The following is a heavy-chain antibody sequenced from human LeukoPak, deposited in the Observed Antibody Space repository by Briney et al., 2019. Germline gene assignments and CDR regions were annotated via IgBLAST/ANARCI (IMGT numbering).Heavy chain of an antibody. CDR1: GFSLSTSGVG. CDR3: AHSSRSPSCGGGRCYYFDL. D-gene: IGHD2-15*01. Sequence: SGPTLVKPTQTLGLTCTSSGFSLSTSGVGVGWIRQPPGKPLDWLAIIYWDGDKRYSPSLKNRLTITQDTSKNQVVLTMTNVDPVDTATYFCAHSSRSPSCGGGRCYYFDLWGQGTLVSVSS. J-gene: IGHJ4*02. V-gene: IGHV2-5*02. CDR2: IYWDGDK.